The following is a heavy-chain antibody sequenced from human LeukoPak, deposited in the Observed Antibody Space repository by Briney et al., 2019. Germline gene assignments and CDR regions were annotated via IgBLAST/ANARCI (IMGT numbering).Heavy chain of an antibody. CDR1: GYTFTSYG. CDR3: ARAFRHYYGSGSYYMVDY. CDR2: IIPIFGTA. J-gene: IGHJ4*02. D-gene: IGHD3-10*01. Sequence: ASVKVSCKASGYTFTSYGISWVRQAPGQGLEWMGGIIPIFGTANYAQKFQSRVTITADKSTSTAYMELSSLRSEDTAVYYCARAFRHYYGSGSYYMVDYWGQGTLVTVSS. V-gene: IGHV1-69*06.